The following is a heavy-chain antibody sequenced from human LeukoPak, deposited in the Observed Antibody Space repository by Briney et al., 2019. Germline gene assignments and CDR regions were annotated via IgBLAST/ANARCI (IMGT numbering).Heavy chain of an antibody. J-gene: IGHJ6*03. CDR3: ARSRGHYYYYYMDV. CDR1: GGSISSYY. V-gene: IGHV4-34*01. CDR2: INHSGST. Sequence: SETLSLTCTVSGGSISSYYWSWIRQPPGKGLEWIGEINHSGSTNYNPSLKSRVTISVDTSKSQFSLKLSSVTAADTAVYYCARSRGHYYYYYMDVWGKGTTVTVSS. D-gene: IGHD3-22*01.